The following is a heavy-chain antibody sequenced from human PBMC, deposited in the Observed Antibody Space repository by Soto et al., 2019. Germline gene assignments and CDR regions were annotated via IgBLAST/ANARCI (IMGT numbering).Heavy chain of an antibody. CDR3: ARDKDYYDSSGPEDDAFDI. CDR1: GGSISSGGYY. Sequence: SETLSLTCTVSGGSISSGGYYWSWIRQHPGKGLEWIGYIYYSGSTYYNPSLKSRVTISVDTSKNQFSLKLSSVTAADTAVYYCARDKDYYDSSGPEDDAFDIWGQGTMVTV. D-gene: IGHD3-22*01. V-gene: IGHV4-31*03. CDR2: IYYSGST. J-gene: IGHJ3*02.